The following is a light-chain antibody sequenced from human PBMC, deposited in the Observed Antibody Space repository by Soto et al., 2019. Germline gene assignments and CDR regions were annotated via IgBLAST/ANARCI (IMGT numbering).Light chain of an antibody. J-gene: IGLJ1*01. CDR3: SSYAGSSNV. V-gene: IGLV2-14*01. Sequence: QSALTQPASVSGSPGQSITISCTGVSSDVGGYKYVSWYQQHPGKAPKVMIYEISKRPSGVSDRFSGSKTGKTASLTISGLQAEDEADYYCSSYAGSSNVFGTGTKVTVL. CDR1: SSDVGGYKY. CDR2: EIS.